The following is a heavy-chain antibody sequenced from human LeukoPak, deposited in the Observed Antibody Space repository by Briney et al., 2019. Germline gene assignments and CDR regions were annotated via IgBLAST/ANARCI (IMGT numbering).Heavy chain of an antibody. V-gene: IGHV3-7*01. CDR2: IRYEGSSK. Sequence: GESLRLSYAADGFTFRKHWMSWVRQAMGKGLECVAFIRYEGSSKYYADSVKGRFTISRDNAKNSLYLQMNSLRAEDTAVYYCARDIVSWEHWGAFDIWGQGTMVTVSS. CDR1: GFTFRKHW. CDR3: ARDIVSWEHWGAFDI. J-gene: IGHJ3*02. D-gene: IGHD5/OR15-5a*01.